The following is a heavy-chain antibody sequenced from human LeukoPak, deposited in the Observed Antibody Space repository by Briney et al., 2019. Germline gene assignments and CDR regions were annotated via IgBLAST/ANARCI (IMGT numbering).Heavy chain of an antibody. Sequence: GGSLRLSCAASGFTFNNYALAWVRQTPEKGLECVSAISGDGASPYYVDSVRGRFTISRDNSKNTLYLQMHSLRVEDTAVYFCARPGSSWESLDYWGQGTLVTVSS. J-gene: IGHJ4*02. CDR1: GFTFNNYA. CDR2: ISGDGASP. D-gene: IGHD6-13*01. CDR3: ARPGSSWESLDY. V-gene: IGHV3-23*01.